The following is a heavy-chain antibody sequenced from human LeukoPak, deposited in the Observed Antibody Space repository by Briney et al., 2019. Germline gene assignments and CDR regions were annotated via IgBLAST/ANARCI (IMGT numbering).Heavy chain of an antibody. V-gene: IGHV1-8*02. CDR1: GYTFTGYY. Sequence: ASVKVSCKASGYTFTGYYMHWVRQAPGQGLEWMGWINPNSGNTGYAQKFQGRVTMTRNTSISTAYMELSSLRSEDTAVYYCARVARLDYWGQGTLVTVSS. J-gene: IGHJ4*02. CDR2: INPNSGNT. CDR3: ARVARLDY.